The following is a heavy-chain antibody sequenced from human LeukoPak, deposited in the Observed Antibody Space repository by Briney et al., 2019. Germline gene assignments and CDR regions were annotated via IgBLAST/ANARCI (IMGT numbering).Heavy chain of an antibody. D-gene: IGHD3-22*01. V-gene: IGHV3-23*01. J-gene: IGHJ4*02. CDR1: GFTFSSYA. Sequence: GGSLRLSCAASGFTFSSYAMSWVRQAPGKGLEWVSAISGSGGSTYYADSVKGRFTISRDNSKNTLYLQMNSLRAEDTAVYYCAKDRYYYDSSGYLRYWGQGTLVTVSS. CDR2: ISGSGGST. CDR3: AKDRYYYDSSGYLRY.